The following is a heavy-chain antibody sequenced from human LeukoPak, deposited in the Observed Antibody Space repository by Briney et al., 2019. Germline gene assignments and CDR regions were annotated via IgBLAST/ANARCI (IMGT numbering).Heavy chain of an antibody. Sequence: GGSLRLSCAASGFTFDDYAMHWVRQAPGKGREGAPGIIWNIGSIGYVDSVKGRFIISRDNAKNSLYLQMNSLRAEDTAVYYCARDSEGYCSGGSCSDAFDIWGQGTMVTVSS. J-gene: IGHJ3*02. CDR3: ARDSEGYCSGGSCSDAFDI. CDR2: IIWNIGSI. V-gene: IGHV3-9*01. D-gene: IGHD2-15*01. CDR1: GFTFDDYA.